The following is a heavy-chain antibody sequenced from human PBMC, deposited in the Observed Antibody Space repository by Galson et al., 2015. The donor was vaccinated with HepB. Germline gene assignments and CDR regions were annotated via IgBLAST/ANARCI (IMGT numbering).Heavy chain of an antibody. V-gene: IGHV1-3*01. CDR1: GYTFTSYT. CDR2: INSGTANT. D-gene: IGHD3-10*01. CDR3: ARDPQLLWFGDLFRGSWFDP. Sequence: SVKVSCKASGYTFTSYTIHWVRQAPGQRLEWMGWINSGTANTKYSQTFQGRVTITRDTSATTAYMELRSLRSEDTAVYYCARDPQLLWFGDLFRGSWFDPWGQGTLVTVSS. J-gene: IGHJ5*02.